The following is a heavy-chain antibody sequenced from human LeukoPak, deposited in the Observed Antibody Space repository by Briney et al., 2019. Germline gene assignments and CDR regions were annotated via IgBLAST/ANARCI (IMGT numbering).Heavy chain of an antibody. CDR2: ISAYNGNT. Sequence: ASVKVSCKASGYTFTGYYMHWVRQAPGQGLEWMGWISAYNGNTNYAQKLQGRVTMTTDTSTSTAYMELRSLRSDDTAVYYCARFIPRATGFDYWGQGTLVTVSS. V-gene: IGHV1-18*04. CDR3: ARFIPRATGFDY. J-gene: IGHJ4*02. D-gene: IGHD1-26*01. CDR1: GYTFTGYY.